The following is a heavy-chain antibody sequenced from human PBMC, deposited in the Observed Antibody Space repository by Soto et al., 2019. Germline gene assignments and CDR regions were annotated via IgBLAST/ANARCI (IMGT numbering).Heavy chain of an antibody. Sequence: AGGSLRLSCEASGFTFSNYGMHWVRQAPGKGLEWVAVISYHGSNTYYADSVKGRFTISRDNSKNMLYLQVSSLRPEDTAVYYCARDRSGYPQGYYYFYGADVWGQGTTVTVSS. D-gene: IGHD3-3*01. J-gene: IGHJ6*02. CDR1: GFTFSNYG. V-gene: IGHV3-30*03. CDR3: ARDRSGYPQGYYYFYGADV. CDR2: ISYHGSNT.